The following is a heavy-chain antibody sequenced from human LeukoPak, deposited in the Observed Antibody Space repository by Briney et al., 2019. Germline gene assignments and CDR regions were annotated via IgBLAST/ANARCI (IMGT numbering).Heavy chain of an antibody. CDR2: ISYSGST. Sequence: SETLSLTCTVSGGSISSYYWSWSRQPPGKGLEWIGYISYSGSTNFNPSLKSRVTISVDTSKNQFSLKLSSVTAADTAVHYCAREGTAGTNLNWFDPWGQGTLVTVSS. J-gene: IGHJ5*02. CDR3: AREGTAGTNLNWFDP. D-gene: IGHD1-1*01. CDR1: GGSISSYY. V-gene: IGHV4-59*01.